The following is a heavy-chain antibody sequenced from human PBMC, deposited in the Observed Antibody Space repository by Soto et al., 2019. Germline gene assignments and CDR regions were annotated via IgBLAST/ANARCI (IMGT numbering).Heavy chain of an antibody. D-gene: IGHD3-10*01. Sequence: QVQLVESGGGVVQPGRSLRLSCAASGFTFRNYAIHWVRQAPGKGLEWVAVISRDGTNKYYVDYVKGRFTISRDNSRDTVYLQMNSLRDEDSAMFYCARSRSGAVADSFDFWGQGTLVTVSS. CDR2: ISRDGTNK. CDR1: GFTFRNYA. J-gene: IGHJ4*02. CDR3: ARSRSGAVADSFDF. V-gene: IGHV3-30*04.